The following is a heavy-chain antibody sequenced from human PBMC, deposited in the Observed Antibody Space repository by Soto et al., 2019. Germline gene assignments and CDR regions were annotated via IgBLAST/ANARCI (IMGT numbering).Heavy chain of an antibody. V-gene: IGHV4-59*01. CDR3: ARGSHYDSSGERWFDP. CDR1: GGSISNYY. CDR2: IYYSGNT. J-gene: IGHJ5*02. D-gene: IGHD3-22*01. Sequence: QVQLQESGPGLVKLSETLSLTCTVSGGSISNYYWTWIRQPPGRGLEYIGYIYYSGNTKHNPSLKSRVTMSLDTSKNQFSLKLTSVTTADTAVYYCARGSHYDSSGERWFDPWGQGTLVTVSS.